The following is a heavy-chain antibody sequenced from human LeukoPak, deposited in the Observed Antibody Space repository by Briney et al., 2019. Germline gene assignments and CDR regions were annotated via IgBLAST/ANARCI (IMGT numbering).Heavy chain of an antibody. J-gene: IGHJ3*02. CDR2: IYHSGST. CDR1: GGSISSGGYS. D-gene: IGHD3-3*01. V-gene: IGHV4-30-2*01. CDR3: ARLSDFWSDPDAFDI. Sequence: SETLSLTCAVSGGSISSGGYSWSWIRQPPGKGLEWIGYIYHSGSTYYNPSLKSRVTISVDRSKNQFSLKLSSVTAADTAVYYCARLSDFWSDPDAFDIWGQGTMVTVSS.